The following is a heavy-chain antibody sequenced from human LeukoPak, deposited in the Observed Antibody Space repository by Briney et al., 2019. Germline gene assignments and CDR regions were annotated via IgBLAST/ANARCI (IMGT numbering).Heavy chain of an antibody. D-gene: IGHD3-16*01. J-gene: IGHJ5*02. V-gene: IGHV1-18*01. CDR1: GYTFTSYG. CDR3: ATVLGWQRLDWFDP. CDR2: ISAYNGNT. Sequence: GASVKVSCKASGYTFTSYGISWVRQAPGQGLEWTGWISAYNGNTNYAQKLQGRVTMTTDTSPSTAYMELRSLRSDDTAVYYCATVLGWQRLDWFDPWGQGTLVTVSS.